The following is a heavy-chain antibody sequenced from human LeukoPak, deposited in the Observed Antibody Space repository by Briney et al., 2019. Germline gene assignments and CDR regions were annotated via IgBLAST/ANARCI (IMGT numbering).Heavy chain of an antibody. CDR3: AKGRFPTDY. CDR1: GFTFSSFA. D-gene: IGHD2/OR15-2a*01. Sequence: GWCLRLSCAASGFTFSSFAMSWVRQALGKGLKWVSEMPYSDDSIDYADSVKGRFTISRDNSKNTLYLQMNSLRAEDTAVYYCAKGRFPTDYWGQGTLVTVSS. V-gene: IGHV3-23*01. J-gene: IGHJ4*02. CDR2: MPYSDDSI.